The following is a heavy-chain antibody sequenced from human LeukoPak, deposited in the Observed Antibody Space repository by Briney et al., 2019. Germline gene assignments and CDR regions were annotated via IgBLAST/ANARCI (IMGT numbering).Heavy chain of an antibody. V-gene: IGHV4-61*02. D-gene: IGHD1-14*01. J-gene: IGHJ5*02. CDR3: ARDNRGWFDP. Sequence: SETLSLTGTGSGGSISSGSYYWSWIRQPAGKGLEWIGRIYTSGSTNYNPSLKSRVTISVDTSKNQFSLKLSSVTAADTAVYYCARDNRGWFDPWGQGTLVTVSS. CDR2: IYTSGST. CDR1: GGSISSGSYY.